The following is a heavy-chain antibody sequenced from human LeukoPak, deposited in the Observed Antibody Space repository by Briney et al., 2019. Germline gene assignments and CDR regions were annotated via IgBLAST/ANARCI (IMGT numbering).Heavy chain of an antibody. CDR1: GFTFSSYG. J-gene: IGHJ3*02. CDR2: IRYDGSNK. V-gene: IGHV3-30*02. D-gene: IGHD1-7*01. CDR3: ARARINWNYGDAFDI. Sequence: GRSLRLSCAASGFTFSSYGMHWVRQAPGKGLEWVAFIRYDGSNKYYADSVKGRFTISRDNSKNTLYLQMNSLRAEDTAVYYCARARINWNYGDAFDIWGQGTMVTVSS.